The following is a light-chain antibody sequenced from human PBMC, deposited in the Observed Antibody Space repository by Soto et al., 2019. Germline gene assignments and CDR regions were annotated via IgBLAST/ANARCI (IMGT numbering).Light chain of an antibody. J-gene: IGKJ4*01. CDR3: QQCESLPT. Sequence: DIQMTQSPSSLSASVGDRVTITCQASQDISKYLNWYQQKPGKAPKLLIYDVFNLETGVPSRFSGSGSVTHFTFTISSLQPEDVATYYCQQCESLPTFGGGTKVEIK. CDR2: DVF. CDR1: QDISKY. V-gene: IGKV1-33*01.